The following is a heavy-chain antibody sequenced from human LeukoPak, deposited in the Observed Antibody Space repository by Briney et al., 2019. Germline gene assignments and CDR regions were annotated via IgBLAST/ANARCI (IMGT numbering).Heavy chain of an antibody. Sequence: SETLSLTCTVSGGSISSGGYYWSWIRQHPGKGLEWIGYIYYSGSTYYNPSLKSRVTISVDTSKNQFSLKLSSVTAADTAVYYCARDDNWSLDYWGQGSLVTVSS. D-gene: IGHD1-1*01. J-gene: IGHJ4*02. CDR2: IYYSGST. V-gene: IGHV4-31*03. CDR3: ARDDNWSLDY. CDR1: GGSISSGGYY.